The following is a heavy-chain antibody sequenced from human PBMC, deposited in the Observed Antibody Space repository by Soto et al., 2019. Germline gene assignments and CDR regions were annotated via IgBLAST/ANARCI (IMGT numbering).Heavy chain of an antibody. CDR3: AVYLWFGELNFDY. J-gene: IGHJ4*02. CDR2: MNPNSGNT. Sequence: GASVKVSCKASGYTFTSYDINWVRQATGQGLEWMGWMNPNSGNTGYAQKFQGRVTMTRNTSISTAYMELSSLRSEDTAVYYCAVYLWFGELNFDYWGQGTLVTVSS. D-gene: IGHD3-10*01. V-gene: IGHV1-8*01. CDR1: GYTFTSYD.